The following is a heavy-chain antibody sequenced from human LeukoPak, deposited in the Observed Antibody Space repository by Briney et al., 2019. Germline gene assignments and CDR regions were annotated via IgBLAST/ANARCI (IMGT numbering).Heavy chain of an antibody. D-gene: IGHD3-3*01. V-gene: IGHV1-46*01. CDR1: GYTFTSYF. CDR2: INPGGGST. Sequence: ASVKVSCKASGYTFTSYFIHWVRQAPGQGLEWMGVINPGGGSTSYAQKFQGRVTMTRDTSTTAIYMELSSLRSEDTALYFCARENRGHYQVDCQHWGQGTLVTVSS. J-gene: IGHJ1*01. CDR3: ARENRGHYQVDCQH.